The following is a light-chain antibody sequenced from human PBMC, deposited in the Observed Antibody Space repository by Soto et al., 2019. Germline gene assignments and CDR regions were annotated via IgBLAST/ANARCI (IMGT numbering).Light chain of an antibody. CDR3: CSYAGTTHV. CDR2: DVS. Sequence: QSALTQPPSVSGSPGQSVTISCTGTSSDIGGYNYVSWYQQLPGKAPKLMIYDVSKRPSGVLDRFSGSNSGNTASLTISGLQAEDEADYYCCSYAGTTHVFGTGTKLTVL. V-gene: IGLV2-11*01. J-gene: IGLJ1*01. CDR1: SSDIGGYNY.